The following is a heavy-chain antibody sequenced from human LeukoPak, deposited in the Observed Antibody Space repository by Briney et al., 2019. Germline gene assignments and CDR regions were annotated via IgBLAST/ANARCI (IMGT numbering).Heavy chain of an antibody. V-gene: IGHV3-11*06. Sequence: PGGSLRLSCEASGFIFSDYYMAWIRQAPGKGPEWISYISGSSSHINYADSVKGRFTISRDNSKNTLYLQMNSLRAEDTAVYYCARAVHYYDSLGAAFDLWGQGTMVTVSS. CDR1: GFIFSDYY. D-gene: IGHD3-22*01. CDR2: ISGSSSHI. CDR3: ARAVHYYDSLGAAFDL. J-gene: IGHJ3*01.